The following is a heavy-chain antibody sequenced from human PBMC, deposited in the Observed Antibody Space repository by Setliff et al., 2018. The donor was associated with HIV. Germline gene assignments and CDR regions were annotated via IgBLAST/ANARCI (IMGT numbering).Heavy chain of an antibody. CDR1: GGSFSGYY. D-gene: IGHD3-10*01. J-gene: IGHJ5*02. CDR2: INHSGST. V-gene: IGHV4-34*01. CDR3: ARGQGLLLWFGELPRDNWFDP. Sequence: SETLSLTCAVYGGSFSGYYWSWIRQPPGKGLEWIGEINHSGSTNYNPSLKSRVTIPVDTSKNQFSLKLSSVTAADTAVYYCARGQGLLLWFGELPRDNWFDPWGQGTLVTVSS.